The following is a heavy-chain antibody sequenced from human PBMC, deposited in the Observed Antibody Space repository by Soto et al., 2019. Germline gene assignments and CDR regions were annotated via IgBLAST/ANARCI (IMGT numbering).Heavy chain of an antibody. D-gene: IGHD7-27*01. CDR1: GFKFSNSA. Sequence: EVQLLESGGGLVQPGGSLRLSCAASGFKFSNSAMTWVRQAPGKGLECVSAISGRGDSTYYADSVKGRFTISRDNSKNTLYLQLNALGAEETAAYYCLKAPVVWGSSWDFELWGRGTLVIVSS. V-gene: IGHV3-23*01. CDR3: LKAPVVWGSSWDFEL. J-gene: IGHJ2*01. CDR2: ISGRGDST.